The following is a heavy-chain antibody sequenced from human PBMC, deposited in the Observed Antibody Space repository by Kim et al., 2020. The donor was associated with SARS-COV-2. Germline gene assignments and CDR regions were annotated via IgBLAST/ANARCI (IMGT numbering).Heavy chain of an antibody. J-gene: IGHJ4*02. CDR3: ASARIVGAPTSFDY. CDR1: GGSISSSSYY. CDR2: IYYSGST. D-gene: IGHD1-26*01. V-gene: IGHV4-39*07. Sequence: SETLSLTCTVSGGSISSSSYYWGWIRQPPGKGLEWIGSIYYSGSTYYNPSLKSRVTISVDTSKNQFSLKLSSVTAADTAVYYCASARIVGAPTSFDYWGQGTLVTVSS.